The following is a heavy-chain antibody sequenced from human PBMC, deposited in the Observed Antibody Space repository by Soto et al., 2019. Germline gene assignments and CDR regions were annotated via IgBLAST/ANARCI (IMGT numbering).Heavy chain of an antibody. V-gene: IGHV1-18*01. CDR2: INTDNGKT. D-gene: IGHD3-16*01. J-gene: IGHJ6*02. CDR1: GYTSTSYG. CDR3: ARGLTFGGVLNGMDV. Sequence: QVQLVQSGAEVKKPGASVKVSCKASGYTSTSYGITWVRQAPGQGLEWMGWINTDNGKTYYAQKLQGRVTMTTDTSTSTAYMELRSLRSDDTAVYYCARGLTFGGVLNGMDVWAQGTTVTVSS.